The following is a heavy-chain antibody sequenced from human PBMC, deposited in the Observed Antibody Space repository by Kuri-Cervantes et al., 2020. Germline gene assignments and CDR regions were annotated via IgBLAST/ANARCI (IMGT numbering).Heavy chain of an antibody. CDR1: GYSFTSYW. CDR2: IYPGDSDT. J-gene: IGHJ4*02. D-gene: IGHD3-10*01. CDR3: ARHEYFYGSGDY. V-gene: IGHV5-51*01. Sequence: GGSLRLSCKGSGYSFTSYWIGWVRQMPGKGLEWLGIIYPGDSDTRYSPSFQGQVTISADKSISTAYLQWSSLEASDTAVYYCARHEYFYGSGDYWGQGTLVTVSS.